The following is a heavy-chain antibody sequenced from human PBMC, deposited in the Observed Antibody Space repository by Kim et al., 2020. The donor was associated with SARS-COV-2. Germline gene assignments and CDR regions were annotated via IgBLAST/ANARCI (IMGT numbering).Heavy chain of an antibody. V-gene: IGHV4-59*01. CDR1: GGSFTGYH. CDR3: ARGRAVTKDADY. CDR2: ISDSGIT. D-gene: IGHD4-17*01. J-gene: IGHJ4*02. Sequence: SETLSLTCTVSGGSFTGYHWSWIRQPPGKGLEWIGYISDSGITNYNPSLKSRVTLLVDTSKNQFSLKVTSVTAADTALYFCARGRAVTKDADYWGQGTLVTGSS.